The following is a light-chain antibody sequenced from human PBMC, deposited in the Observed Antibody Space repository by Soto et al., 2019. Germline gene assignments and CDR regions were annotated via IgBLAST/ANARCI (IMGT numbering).Light chain of an antibody. V-gene: IGKV4-1*01. CDR3: QQYYRTPLT. CDR1: QSVLYSSNNKHY. Sequence: DIVMTQSPDSLAVSLGESATINCKSSQSVLYSSNNKHYLAWYQQKPGQPPKLLIYWASTRESGVPDRFSGSGSGTDFTLTISSLQAEDVAVYYCQQYYRTPLTFGGGTKVEIK. J-gene: IGKJ4*01. CDR2: WAS.